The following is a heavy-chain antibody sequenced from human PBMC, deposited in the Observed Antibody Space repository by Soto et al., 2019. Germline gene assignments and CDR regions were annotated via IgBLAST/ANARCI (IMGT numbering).Heavy chain of an antibody. J-gene: IGHJ4*02. V-gene: IGHV3-66*04. CDR2: IYSGSST. CDR3: AGLQRKGGYSYGAHFDY. Sequence: GSLRLSCAASGFTVSSNYMSWVRQAPGKGLEWVSVIYSGSSTYYADSEKGRFTISRDNSKNTLYLQINSLRAEDTAVYYCAGLQRKGGYSYGAHFDYWGQGP. D-gene: IGHD5-18*01. CDR1: GFTVSSNY.